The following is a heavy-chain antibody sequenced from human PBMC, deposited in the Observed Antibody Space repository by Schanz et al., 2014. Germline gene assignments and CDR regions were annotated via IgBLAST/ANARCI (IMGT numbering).Heavy chain of an antibody. J-gene: IGHJ5*02. D-gene: IGHD2-2*01. CDR3: ARGGYCSRTSCYFKGGWFDP. V-gene: IGHV4-4*07. CDR2: IYTNGST. Sequence: QVQLQESGPGLVKPSETLSLTCTVSGGSISSFYWSWIRQPAGKGLEWIGRIYTNGSTKYNPSLKSRVTMSVDTSKTQFSLKLGSVPAADTAVYYCARGGYCSRTSCYFKGGWFDPWGQGTLVTVSS. CDR1: GGSISSFY.